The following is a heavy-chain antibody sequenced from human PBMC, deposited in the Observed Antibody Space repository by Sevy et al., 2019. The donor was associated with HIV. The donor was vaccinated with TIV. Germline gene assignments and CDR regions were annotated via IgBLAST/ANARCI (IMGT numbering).Heavy chain of an antibody. CDR3: TTETDYKGPPGAFDI. CDR1: GFTFSNAW. J-gene: IGHJ3*02. CDR2: IKSKTDGGTT. V-gene: IGHV3-15*01. Sequence: GGSLRLSCAASGFTFSNAWMSWVRQAPGKGLEWVGRIKSKTDGGTTDYAAPVKGRFTISRDDSKNTLYLQMNSLKTEDTAVYYCTTETDYKGPPGAFDIWGQGTMVTVSS. D-gene: IGHD4-4*01.